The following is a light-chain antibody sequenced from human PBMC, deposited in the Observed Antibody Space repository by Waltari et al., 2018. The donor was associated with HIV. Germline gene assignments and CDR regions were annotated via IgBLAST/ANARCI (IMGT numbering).Light chain of an antibody. CDR3: QSYDTRSSGFLV. CDR1: SSNIGANSD. V-gene: IGLV1-40*01. J-gene: IGLJ3*02. CDR2: GNI. Sequence: QSVLTQPPSVSGAPGQTVTISCTGSSSNIGANSDVPWYQQLPGRAPKVLVYGNIYRPPGVPDRFSGSKSGTSASLAITGLQADDEGYYYCQSYDTRSSGFLVFGGGTKVTVL.